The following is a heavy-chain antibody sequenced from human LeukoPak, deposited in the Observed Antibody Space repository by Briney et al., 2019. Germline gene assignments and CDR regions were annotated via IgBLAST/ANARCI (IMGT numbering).Heavy chain of an antibody. CDR2: IIPIFSTA. J-gene: IGHJ5*02. D-gene: IGHD3-10*01. CDR3: AREGGSGSYYFNWFDP. Sequence: ASVKVSCKASGGTFSSYAISWVRQAPGQGLEWMGGIIPIFSTANYAQKFQGRVTITADKTTSTAYMELSSLRSEDTAVYYCAREGGSGSYYFNWFDPWGQGTLVTVSS. CDR1: GGTFSSYA. V-gene: IGHV1-69*06.